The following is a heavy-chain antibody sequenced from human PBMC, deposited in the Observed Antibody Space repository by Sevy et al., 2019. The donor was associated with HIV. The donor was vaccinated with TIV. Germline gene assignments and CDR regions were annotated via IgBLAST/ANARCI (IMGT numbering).Heavy chain of an antibody. Sequence: GGSLRLSCAASGFTFRNYVMNWVRQPPGKGLEWVSVIGDGGGTTYYANSVKGRFTISRDDSKSTLYLQMNSLRVEDTAVYFCAKRVAGALAALDIWGQGTMVTVSS. CDR2: IGDGGGTT. V-gene: IGHV3-23*01. J-gene: IGHJ3*02. CDR3: AKRVAGALAALDI. CDR1: GFTFRNYV. D-gene: IGHD3-10*01.